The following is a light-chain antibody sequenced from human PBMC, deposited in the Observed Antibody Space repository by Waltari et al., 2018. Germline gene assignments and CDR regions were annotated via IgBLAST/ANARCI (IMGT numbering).Light chain of an antibody. V-gene: IGKV3-20*01. Sequence: IVLTQSPATLSLSPGQRATLSCRASQSVYTTYLAWYQQKQGQAPRLLIYSSSNRATGIPDRFSGSGSGTDFTLTISRLEPGDFAVYYCQQYGTSPWTFGQGTKVEIK. J-gene: IGKJ1*01. CDR2: SSS. CDR1: QSVYTTY. CDR3: QQYGTSPWT.